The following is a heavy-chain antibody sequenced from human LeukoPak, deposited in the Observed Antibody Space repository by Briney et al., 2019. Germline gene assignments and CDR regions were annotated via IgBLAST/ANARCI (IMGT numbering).Heavy chain of an antibody. Sequence: KSSETLSLTCTISGDSISRYYWNWIRQPPGNGLEWIGSIYYSGSTNYNPSLKSRVTISVDTSKNQFSLKLSSVTATDTAAYYCARSNGWYFDYWGQGTLVTVSS. CDR3: ARSNGWYFDY. V-gene: IGHV4-59*08. D-gene: IGHD6-25*01. J-gene: IGHJ4*02. CDR2: IYYSGST. CDR1: GDSISRYY.